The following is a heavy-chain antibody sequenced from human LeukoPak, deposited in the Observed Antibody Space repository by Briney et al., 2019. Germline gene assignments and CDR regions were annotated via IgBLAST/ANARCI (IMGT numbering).Heavy chain of an antibody. CDR2: ISGSGGST. V-gene: IGHV3-23*01. Sequence: GRSLRLSCAASGFTFDDYAMHWVRQAPGKGLEWVSAISGSGGSTYYADSVKGRFTISRDNSKNTLYLQMNSLRAEDTAVYYCATPSYGGSFDYWGQGTLVTVSS. CDR3: ATPSYGGSFDY. D-gene: IGHD5-18*01. CDR1: GFTFDDYA. J-gene: IGHJ4*02.